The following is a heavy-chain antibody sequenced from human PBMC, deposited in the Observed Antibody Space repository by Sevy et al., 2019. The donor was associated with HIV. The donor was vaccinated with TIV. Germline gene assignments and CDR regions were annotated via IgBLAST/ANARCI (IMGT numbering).Heavy chain of an antibody. CDR3: ARRYYSGPGSYHYYYMDV. D-gene: IGHD3-10*01. Sequence: GGSLRLSCAASGFTFSSYGMNWVRQAPGRGLEWEAFIRYDASIEYYTYSVRSRFTVSRDNSKNTLYLQMNRLRAEDTAVYYCARRYYSGPGSYHYYYMDVWGKGTTVTVSS. V-gene: IGHV3-30*02. CDR1: GFTFSSYG. CDR2: IRYDASIE. J-gene: IGHJ6*03.